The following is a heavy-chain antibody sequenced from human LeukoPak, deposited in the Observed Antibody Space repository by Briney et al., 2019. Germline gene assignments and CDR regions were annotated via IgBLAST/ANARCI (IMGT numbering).Heavy chain of an antibody. CDR1: GFTVSSND. D-gene: IGHD4-17*01. J-gene: IGHJ4*02. Sequence: GGSLRLSCAASGFTVSSNDMSWVRQAPGKGLECISVIYSGGSTDYADSVKGRLTISRDNSKDTLYLQMNSLRAEDTAVYYCARVVDHDYGDYYLDYWGQGTLVTVSS. CDR2: IYSGGST. V-gene: IGHV3-53*01. CDR3: ARVVDHDYGDYYLDY.